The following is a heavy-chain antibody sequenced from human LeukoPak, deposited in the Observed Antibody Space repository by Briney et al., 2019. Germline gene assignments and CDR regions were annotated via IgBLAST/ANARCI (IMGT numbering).Heavy chain of an antibody. Sequence: PGGSLRLSCAASGFTFSSYSMNWVRQAPGRGLEWVSSISSSSSYIYYADSVKGRFTISRDNAKNSLYLQMNSLRAEDTAVYYCAISPSYYDPVDYWGQGTLVTVSS. CDR1: GFTFSSYS. D-gene: IGHD3-3*01. CDR3: AISPSYYDPVDY. V-gene: IGHV3-21*01. CDR2: ISSSSSYI. J-gene: IGHJ4*02.